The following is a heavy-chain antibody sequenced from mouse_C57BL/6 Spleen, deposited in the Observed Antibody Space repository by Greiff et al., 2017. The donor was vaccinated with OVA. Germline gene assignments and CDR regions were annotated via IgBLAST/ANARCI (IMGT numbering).Heavy chain of an antibody. V-gene: IGHV5-6*01. CDR2: ISSGGSYT. CDR3: ARRSRRYFDV. CDR1: RFTFSSYG. Sequence: EVQGVESGGDLVKPGGSLKLSCAASRFTFSSYGMSWVRQTPDKRLEWVATISSGGSYTYYPDSVKGRFTISRDNAKNTLYLQMSSLKSEDTAMYYCARRSRRYFDVWGTGTTVTVSS. J-gene: IGHJ1*03.